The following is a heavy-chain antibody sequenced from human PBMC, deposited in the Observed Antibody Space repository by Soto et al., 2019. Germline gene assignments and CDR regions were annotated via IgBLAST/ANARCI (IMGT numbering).Heavy chain of an antibody. CDR1: GYSFTSNW. D-gene: IGHD2-15*01. J-gene: IGHJ6*02. CDR2: IDPGISHS. Sequence: RAGSLRVSCKVSGYSFTSNWISWVREMLGKGLEGMGRIDPGISHSNCNPSFQGSVTVSANKSSSSAYLQWNLLMASDTAMYSCACRCRGGNFSSSYAMDVWGQGTMVTVSS. CDR3: ACRCRGGNFSSSYAMDV. V-gene: IGHV5-10-1*01.